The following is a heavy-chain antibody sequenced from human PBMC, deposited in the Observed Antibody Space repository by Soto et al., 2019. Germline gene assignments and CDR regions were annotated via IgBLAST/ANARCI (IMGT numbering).Heavy chain of an antibody. J-gene: IGHJ4*02. Sequence: QVQLVQSGAEEKKPGASVKVSCKASGYTFTSYAMHWVRQAPGQRLEWMGWINAGNGNTKYSKKFQGRVNITRDTSASTAYMELSSLRSEDTAVYYCARASGWYVSDYWRQGNLVTVAS. D-gene: IGHD6-19*01. CDR1: GYTFTSYA. V-gene: IGHV1-3*05. CDR2: INAGNGNT. CDR3: ARASGWYVSDY.